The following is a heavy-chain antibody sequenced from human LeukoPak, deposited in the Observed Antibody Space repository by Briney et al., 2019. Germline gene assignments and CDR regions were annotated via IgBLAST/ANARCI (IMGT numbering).Heavy chain of an antibody. Sequence: PGGSLRLSCAASGFIFSSYSMNWVRQAPGKGLEWVSSISSSGTFIYYADSVKGRFTISRDNSKNSLYLQMNSLGAEDTAVYYCARVKGGIGTGYYYFDYWGQGTLVTVSS. J-gene: IGHJ4*02. V-gene: IGHV3-21*01. D-gene: IGHD3/OR15-3a*01. CDR1: GFIFSSYS. CDR3: ARVKGGIGTGYYYFDY. CDR2: ISSSGTFI.